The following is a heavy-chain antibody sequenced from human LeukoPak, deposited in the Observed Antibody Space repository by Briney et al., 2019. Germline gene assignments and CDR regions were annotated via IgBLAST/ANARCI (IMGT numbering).Heavy chain of an antibody. D-gene: IGHD5-12*01. V-gene: IGHV3-30*18. Sequence: PGGSLRLSCAASGFSFSGYDMNWVRQAPGKGLEWVAVISYDGSNKYYADSVKGRFTISRDNSKNTLYLQMNSLRAEDTAVYYCAKGGMESIVATIDYFDYWGQGTLVTVSS. CDR1: GFSFSGYD. J-gene: IGHJ4*02. CDR2: ISYDGSNK. CDR3: AKGGMESIVATIDYFDY.